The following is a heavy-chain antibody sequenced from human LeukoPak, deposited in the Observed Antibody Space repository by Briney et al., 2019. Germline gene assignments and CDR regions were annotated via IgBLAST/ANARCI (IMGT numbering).Heavy chain of an antibody. CDR3: ARGGLGSGDDFWRGGPFDY. J-gene: IGHJ4*02. Sequence: GASVKVSCKASGGTFSSYAISWVRQAPGQGLKWMGGIIPIFGTANYAQKFQGRVTITADESTSTAYMELSSLRSEDTAVYCCARGGLGSGDDFWRGGPFDYWGQGTLVTVSS. CDR2: IIPIFGTA. V-gene: IGHV1-69*13. D-gene: IGHD3-3*01. CDR1: GGTFSSYA.